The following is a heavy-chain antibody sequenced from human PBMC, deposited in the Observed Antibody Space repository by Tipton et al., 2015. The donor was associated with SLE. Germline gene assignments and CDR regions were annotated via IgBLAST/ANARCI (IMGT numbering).Heavy chain of an antibody. D-gene: IGHD6-6*01. V-gene: IGHV3-23*03. Sequence: GSLRLSCAASGFTFTTYAMHWVRQAPGKGLEWVSTIYSGGSTFYADSVKGRFTISRQNSESTVFLQMNSLRAEDTALYSCARGGDFSSSDYFALWGQGALVAVSS. J-gene: IGHJ4*02. CDR2: IYSGGST. CDR3: ARGGDFSSSDYFAL. CDR1: GFTFTTYA.